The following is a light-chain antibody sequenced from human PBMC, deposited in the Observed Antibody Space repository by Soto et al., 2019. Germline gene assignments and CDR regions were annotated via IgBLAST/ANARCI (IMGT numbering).Light chain of an antibody. V-gene: IGLV2-23*01. CDR2: EGS. J-gene: IGLJ2*01. CDR1: SSDVGSYNL. CDR3: CSYAGSSTDVV. Sequence: QSVLTQPASVSGSPGQSITISCTGTSSDVGSYNLVPWYQQHPGKAPKLMIYEGSKRPSGVSNRFSGSKSGNTASLTISGLQAEDEADYYCCSYAGSSTDVVFGGGTKLTVL.